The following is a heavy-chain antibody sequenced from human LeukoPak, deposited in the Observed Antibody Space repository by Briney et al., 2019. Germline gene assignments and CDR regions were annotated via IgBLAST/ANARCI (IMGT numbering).Heavy chain of an antibody. V-gene: IGHV4-30-4*08. CDR1: GGSISGYY. CDR3: AREEEMTIPNYYYYYMDV. Sequence: SETLSLTCTVSGGSISGYYWSWIRQPPGKGLEWIGYIYYSGSTYYNPSLKSRVTISVDTSKNQFSLKLSSVTAADTAVYYCAREEEMTIPNYYYYYMDVWGKGTTVTVSS. J-gene: IGHJ6*03. CDR2: IYYSGST. D-gene: IGHD3-3*01.